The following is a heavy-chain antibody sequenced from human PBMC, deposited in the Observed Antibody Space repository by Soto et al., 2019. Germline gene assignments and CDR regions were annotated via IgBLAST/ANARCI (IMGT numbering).Heavy chain of an antibody. CDR3: ARDQRMIYIVGASGPDAFDI. V-gene: IGHV1-69*01. D-gene: IGHD1-26*01. CDR2: IIPIFGTA. Sequence: QVQLVQSGAEVKKPGSSVKVSCKASGGTFSSYAISWVRQAPGQGLEWMGGIIPIFGTANYAQKFQGRVTITADESTSTAYMELSSLRSEDTAVYYCARDQRMIYIVGASGPDAFDIWGQGTMVTVSS. J-gene: IGHJ3*02. CDR1: GGTFSSYA.